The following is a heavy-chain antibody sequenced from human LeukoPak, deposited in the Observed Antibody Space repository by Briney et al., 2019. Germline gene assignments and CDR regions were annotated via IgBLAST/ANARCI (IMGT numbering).Heavy chain of an antibody. CDR3: TRETSSGFFDY. Sequence: ASVKVSCKASGYTLTSYDINWVRQATGQGLEWMGWMNPNSGRTGYAQNFQGRINITRSTSISTAYMELSSLRSEDSAVYYCTRETSSGFFDYWGQGTLVTVSS. J-gene: IGHJ4*02. V-gene: IGHV1-8*01. CDR1: GYTLTSYD. CDR2: MNPNSGRT.